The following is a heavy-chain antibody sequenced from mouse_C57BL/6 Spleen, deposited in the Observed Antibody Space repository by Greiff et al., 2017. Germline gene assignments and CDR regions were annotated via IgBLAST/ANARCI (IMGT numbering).Heavy chain of an antibody. J-gene: IGHJ2*01. V-gene: IGHV1-82*01. D-gene: IGHD3-1*01. CDR2: IYPGDGDT. Sequence: VQRVESGPELVKPGASVKISCKASGYAFSSSWMNWVKQRPGKGLEWIGRIYPGDGDTNYNGKFKGKATLTADKSSSTAYMQLSSLTSEDSAVYFCARSGEGYYFDYWGQGTTLTVSS. CDR1: GYAFSSSW. CDR3: ARSGEGYYFDY.